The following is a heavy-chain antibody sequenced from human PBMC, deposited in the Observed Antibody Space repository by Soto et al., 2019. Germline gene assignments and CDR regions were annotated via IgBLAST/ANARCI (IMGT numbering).Heavy chain of an antibody. V-gene: IGHV3-30-3*01. D-gene: IGHD3-22*01. CDR2: ISYDGSNK. Sequence: PGGSLRLSCAAPGFTFRSYSIHWGRQAPGQGLEWVAVISYDGSNKYYADSVKGRFTISRDNSKNTLYLQMNSLRAEDTAVYYCARDAHDYYYDSSGYPYWGQGTLVTVSS. CDR1: GFTFRSYS. J-gene: IGHJ4*02. CDR3: ARDAHDYYYDSSGYPY.